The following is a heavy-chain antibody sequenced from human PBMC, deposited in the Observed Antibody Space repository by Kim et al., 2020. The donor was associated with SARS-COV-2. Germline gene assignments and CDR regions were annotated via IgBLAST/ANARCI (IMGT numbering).Heavy chain of an antibody. D-gene: IGHD1-26*01. V-gene: IGHV3-21*01. CDR2: ISSSSSYI. Sequence: GGSLRLSCAASGFTFSSYSMNWVRQAPGKGLEWVSSISSSSSYIYYADSVKGRFTISRDNAKNSLYLQMNSLRAEDTAVYYCARDRGGSYFLYYYYYYMDVWGKGTTVTVSS. CDR1: GFTFSSYS. J-gene: IGHJ6*03. CDR3: ARDRGGSYFLYYYYYYMDV.